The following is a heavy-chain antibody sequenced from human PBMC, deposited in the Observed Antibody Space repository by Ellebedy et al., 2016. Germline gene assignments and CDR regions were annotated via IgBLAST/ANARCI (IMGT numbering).Heavy chain of an antibody. J-gene: IGHJ4*02. CDR3: ARGQSSFHY. D-gene: IGHD5-24*01. CDR2: IHYTGIT. Sequence: SETLSLTCTVSGGSISSNSVFWGWIRQAPGKGLEWIGDIHYTGITYENPSLESRLTMSVDTSKNQFSLKLTSVTAADTAVYYCARGQSSFHYWGQGTLVTVSS. CDR1: GGSISSNSVF. V-gene: IGHV4-39*07.